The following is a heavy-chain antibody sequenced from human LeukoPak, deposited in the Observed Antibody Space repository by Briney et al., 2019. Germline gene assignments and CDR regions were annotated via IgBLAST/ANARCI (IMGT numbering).Heavy chain of an antibody. CDR1: GYTFTSYG. CDR2: ISAHTGTT. CDR3: ARVNLLWFGDI. V-gene: IGHV1-18*01. D-gene: IGHD3-10*01. Sequence: ASVKVSCKASGYTFTSYGISWVRQAPGQGLEWMGWISAHTGTTNYAQKFQGRVTMTIDTSTSTAFMELRSLGSDDTAVYYCARVNLLWFGDIWGQGTMVTVSS. J-gene: IGHJ3*02.